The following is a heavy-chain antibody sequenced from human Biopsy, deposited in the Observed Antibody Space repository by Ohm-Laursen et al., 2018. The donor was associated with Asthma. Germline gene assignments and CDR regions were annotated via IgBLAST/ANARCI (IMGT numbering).Heavy chain of an antibody. CDR2: ISHDGRES. CDR3: AKRRGYSGHDNDY. J-gene: IGHJ4*02. Sequence: SLRLSCAASGFAFDSYAMYWVRQSPGKGPEWVALISHDGRESGYVGSVRGRFTISRDNSKNTLYLQMNSLRTEDTAVYYCAKRRGYSGHDNDYWGQGTLVIVPS. CDR1: GFAFDSYA. V-gene: IGHV3-30*18. D-gene: IGHD5-12*01.